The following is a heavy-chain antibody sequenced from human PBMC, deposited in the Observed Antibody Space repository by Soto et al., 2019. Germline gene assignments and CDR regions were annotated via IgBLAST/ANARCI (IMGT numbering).Heavy chain of an antibody. Sequence: SQTLSLTCAISGDSVSSHSAAWNWIRQSPSRGLEWLGRTYYRSKWYNDYAVSVQSLLTINPDTAKDRVYLQLNSVIPADTVGYYCARGGLGRITSFGGVIQNPRLGGMDVWGHGTTVTVS. CDR2: TYYRSKWYN. CDR1: GDSVSSHSAA. J-gene: IGHJ6*02. CDR3: ARGGLGRITSFGGVIQNPRLGGMDV. V-gene: IGHV6-1*01. D-gene: IGHD3-3*01.